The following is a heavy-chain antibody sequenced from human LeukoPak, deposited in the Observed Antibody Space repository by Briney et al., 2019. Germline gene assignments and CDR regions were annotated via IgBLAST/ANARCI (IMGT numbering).Heavy chain of an antibody. D-gene: IGHD1-26*01. CDR3: ARDPVGLDYFDY. J-gene: IGHJ4*02. CDR2: ISSSGSTI. Sequence: PGGSLRLSCAASGFTFSSYEMNWVRQAPGKGLEWVSYISSSGSTIYYADSVKGRFTISRDNAKNSLYLQMNSLRAEDTAVYYCARDPVGLDYFDYWGQGTLVTVSS. V-gene: IGHV3-48*03. CDR1: GFTFSSYE.